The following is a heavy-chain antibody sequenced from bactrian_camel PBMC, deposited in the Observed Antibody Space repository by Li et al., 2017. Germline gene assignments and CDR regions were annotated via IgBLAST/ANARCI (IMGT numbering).Heavy chain of an antibody. J-gene: IGHJ4*01. D-gene: IGHD3*01. CDR2: ISDDSRAT. Sequence: VQLVESGGGLVQPGGSLRLSCVASGFNFSAYAMTWVRQAPGKEPEWVASISDDSRATQYKDFLEARFTISRDNSKSTLYLQMSSLKSEDTATYYCAAGWATQYEYYYWGQGTQVTVS. V-gene: IGHV3S31*01. CDR3: AAGWATQYEYYY. CDR1: GFNFSAYA.